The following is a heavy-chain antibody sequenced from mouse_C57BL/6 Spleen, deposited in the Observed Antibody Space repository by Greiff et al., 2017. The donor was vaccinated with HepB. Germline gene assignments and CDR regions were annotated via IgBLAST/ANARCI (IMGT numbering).Heavy chain of an antibody. V-gene: IGHV1-22*01. Sequence: VQLQQSGPELVKPGASVKMSCKASGYTFTDYNMHWVKQSHGKSLEWIGYINPNNGGTSYNQKFKGKATLTVNKSSSTAYMELRSLTSEDSAVYYCARWRDYGSSLYWYFDVWGTGTTVTVSS. CDR3: ARWRDYGSSLYWYFDV. J-gene: IGHJ1*03. D-gene: IGHD1-1*01. CDR1: GYTFTDYN. CDR2: INPNNGGT.